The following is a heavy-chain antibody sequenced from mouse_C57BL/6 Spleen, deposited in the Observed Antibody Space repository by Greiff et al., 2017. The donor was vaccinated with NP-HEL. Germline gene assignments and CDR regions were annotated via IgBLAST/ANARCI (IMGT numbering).Heavy chain of an antibody. J-gene: IGHJ3*01. Sequence: VHVKQSGAELVKPGASVKLSCTASGFNITDYYMHWVKQRTEQGLEWIGRIDPEDGETKYAPKFQGKATITADTSSNTAYLQLSSLTSEDTAVYYCARTDSSGYVSLAYWGQGTLVTVSA. D-gene: IGHD3-2*02. CDR3: ARTDSSGYVSLAY. CDR1: GFNITDYY. V-gene: IGHV14-2*01. CDR2: IDPEDGET.